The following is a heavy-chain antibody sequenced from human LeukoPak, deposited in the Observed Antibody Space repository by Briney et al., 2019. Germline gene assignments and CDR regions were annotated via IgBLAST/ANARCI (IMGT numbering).Heavy chain of an antibody. CDR3: AGATTPDILTGYYVGDAFDI. J-gene: IGHJ3*02. CDR1: GYTFSSYG. D-gene: IGHD3-9*01. V-gene: IGHV1-18*01. Sequence: GASVKVSCKASGYTFSSYGISWVRQAPGQGLEWMGWINTYNGNTNYAQKLQDRVTMTTDTSTSTAYMELRSLRVDDTAVYYCAGATTPDILTGYYVGDAFDIWGQGTMVTVSS. CDR2: INTYNGNT.